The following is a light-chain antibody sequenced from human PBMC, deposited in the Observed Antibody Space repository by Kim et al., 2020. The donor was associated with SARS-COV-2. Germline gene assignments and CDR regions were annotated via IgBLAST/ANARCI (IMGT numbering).Light chain of an antibody. CDR3: QQRSNWL. J-gene: IGKJ4*01. CDR1: QSVSSY. CDR2: DAS. V-gene: IGKV3-11*01. Sequence: LSLSHGERATLAGRASQSVSSYLAWYQQKPGQAPRLLIYDASNRATGIPARFSGSGSGTDFTLTISSLEPEDFAVYYCQQRSNWLFGGGTKVDIK.